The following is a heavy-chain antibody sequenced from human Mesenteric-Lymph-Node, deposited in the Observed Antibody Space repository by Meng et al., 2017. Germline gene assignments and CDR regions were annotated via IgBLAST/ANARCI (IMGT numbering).Heavy chain of an antibody. CDR1: GASVSSGTNQ. Sequence: SETLSLTCSVSGASVSSGTNQWSWIRQPPGKGLEWIGFIHSSGNTNHNPSLKSRVTISVDTSKNHFSLKLTSVTAADTGVYYCARRSGSYFLSGFDNWGHGTQVTVSS. CDR2: IHSSGNT. D-gene: IGHD1-26*01. J-gene: IGHJ4*01. CDR3: ARRSGSYFLSGFDN. V-gene: IGHV4-61*03.